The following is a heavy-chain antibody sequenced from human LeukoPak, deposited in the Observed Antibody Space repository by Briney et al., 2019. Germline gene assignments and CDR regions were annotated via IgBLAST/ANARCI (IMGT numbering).Heavy chain of an antibody. Sequence: GGSLRLSCAASGFTFSSYWMSWVRQAPGKGLEWVSDISGSGGSTYYADSVKGRFTISRDNSKNTLYLQMNSLRAEDTAVYYCAKGNIVVVPAATDYWGQGTLVTVSS. CDR2: ISGSGGST. CDR3: AKGNIVVVPAATDY. V-gene: IGHV3-23*01. CDR1: GFTFSSYW. D-gene: IGHD2-2*01. J-gene: IGHJ4*02.